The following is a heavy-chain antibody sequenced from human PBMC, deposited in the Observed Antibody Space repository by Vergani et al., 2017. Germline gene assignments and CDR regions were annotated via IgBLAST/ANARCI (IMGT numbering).Heavy chain of an antibody. CDR2: IWYDGSNK. J-gene: IGHJ6*03. D-gene: IGHD3-3*01. CDR3: ARVNYDFWSGAYMDV. V-gene: IGHV3-33*01. Sequence: QVQLVESGGGVVQPGRSLRLSCAASGFTFSSYGMHWVRQAPGKGLEWVAVIWYDGSNKYYADSVKGRFTISRDNSKNTLYLQMNSLRAEDTAVYYCARVNYDFWSGAYMDVWGKGTTVTVSS. CDR1: GFTFSSYG.